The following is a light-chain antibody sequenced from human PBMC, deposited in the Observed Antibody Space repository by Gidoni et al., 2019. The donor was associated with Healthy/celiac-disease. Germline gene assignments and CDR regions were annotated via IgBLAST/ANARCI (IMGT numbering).Light chain of an antibody. Sequence: EIVLTKSPATLSLSPGERATLSCRASQSVRSYLAWYQKKPGQAPRLLIYDASNRATGIPARFSGSGSGTDFTLTISSLEPEDFAVYYCQQRSNWITFGQGTRLEIK. J-gene: IGKJ5*01. CDR2: DAS. CDR3: QQRSNWIT. CDR1: QSVRSY. V-gene: IGKV3-11*01.